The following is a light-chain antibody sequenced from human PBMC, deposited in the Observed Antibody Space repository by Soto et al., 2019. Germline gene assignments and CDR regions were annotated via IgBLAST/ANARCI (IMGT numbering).Light chain of an antibody. V-gene: IGKV1-17*01. CDR2: AAS. CDR3: LQHNSYPYT. J-gene: IGKJ2*01. Sequence: DIQMTQSPSSLSASVGDRVTVTCRASQGVETDLGWYQQKPGTAPQRLIYAASILQSEVPSRFSGSGSGTEFTLTISSLEPEDFATYYCLQHNSYPYTFGQGTKLEIK. CDR1: QGVETD.